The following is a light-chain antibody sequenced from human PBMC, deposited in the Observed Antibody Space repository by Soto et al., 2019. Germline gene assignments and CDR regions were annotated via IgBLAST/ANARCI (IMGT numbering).Light chain of an antibody. V-gene: IGLV2-23*01. CDR2: EGS. J-gene: IGLJ2*01. CDR1: SSDVGSYNL. Sequence: QSALTQPASVSGSPGQSITIYCTGTSSDVGSYNLVSWYQQHPGKAPKLMIYEGSKRPSGVSNRFSGSKSGNTASLTISGLQAEDEADYYCCSYAGSSTDAVFGVRTKLTVL. CDR3: CSYAGSSTDAV.